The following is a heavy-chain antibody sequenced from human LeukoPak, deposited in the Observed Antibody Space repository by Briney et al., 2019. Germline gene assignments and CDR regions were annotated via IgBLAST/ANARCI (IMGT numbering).Heavy chain of an antibody. D-gene: IGHD6-13*01. CDR1: GFTFSRYW. CDR3: ARGPRYSFY. CDR2: IKQDGSEK. V-gene: IGHV3-7*01. J-gene: IGHJ4*02. Sequence: GGSLRLSCAASGFTFSRYWMSWVRQAPGKGLEWVANIKQDGSEKYYVDSVKGRFTISRDNAKNSLYLQMNSLRAEDTAVYYCARGPRYSFYWGQGTLVSVSS.